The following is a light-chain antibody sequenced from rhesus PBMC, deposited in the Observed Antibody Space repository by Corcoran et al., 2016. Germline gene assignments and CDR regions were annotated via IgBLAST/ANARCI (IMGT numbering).Light chain of an antibody. Sequence: DIQMTQSPSSLSASVGDRVTITCRASQGISNWLAWYQQKPGNAPKLLIYRASTLHSGVPSRCSGSGSGTEYTFPISSLQADDVATYSFQPGYGTPLTFGGGAKVEVK. CDR2: RAS. V-gene: IGKV1-74*01. J-gene: IGKJ4*01. CDR3: QPGYGTPLT. CDR1: QGISNW.